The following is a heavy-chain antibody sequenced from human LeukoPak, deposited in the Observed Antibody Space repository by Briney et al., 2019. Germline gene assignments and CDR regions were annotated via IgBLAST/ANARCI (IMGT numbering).Heavy chain of an antibody. V-gene: IGHV3-30*18. CDR1: GFTFSSYT. CDR2: ISYDGSNK. CDR3: AKDQVVVVPAAPSGAEYFQH. J-gene: IGHJ1*01. Sequence: GGSLRLSCAASGFTFSSYTMNWVRQAPGKGLEWVAVISYDGSNKYYADSVKGRFTISRDNSKNTLYLQMNSLRAEDTAVYYCAKDQVVVVPAAPSGAEYFQHWGQGTLVTVSS. D-gene: IGHD2-2*01.